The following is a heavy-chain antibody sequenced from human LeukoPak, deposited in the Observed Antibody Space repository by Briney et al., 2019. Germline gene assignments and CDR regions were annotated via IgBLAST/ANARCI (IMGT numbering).Heavy chain of an antibody. CDR1: GYTFTGYY. J-gene: IGHJ5*02. CDR2: MNPNSGNT. V-gene: IGHV1-8*03. D-gene: IGHD3-10*01. Sequence: ASVKVSCKASGYTFTGYYMHWVRQAPGQGLEWMGWMNPNSGNTGYAQKFQGRVIITRNTSISTAYMELSSLRSEDTAVYYCARGPELLWFGELNWFDPWGQGTLVTVSS. CDR3: ARGPELLWFGELNWFDP.